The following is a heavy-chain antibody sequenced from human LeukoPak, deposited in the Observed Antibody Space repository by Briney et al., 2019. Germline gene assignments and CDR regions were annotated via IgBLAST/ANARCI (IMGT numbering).Heavy chain of an antibody. J-gene: IGHJ4*02. V-gene: IGHV4-30-4*01. CDR2: IYYSGST. CDR1: GGSISSGDYY. Sequence: SETLSLTCTVSGGSISSGDYYWSWIRQPPGKGLEWIGYIYYSGSTYYNPSLKSRVTISVDTSKNQFSLKLSSVTAADTAVYYCARTQVDCGGDCYYFDYWGQGTLVTVSS. D-gene: IGHD2-21*02. CDR3: ARTQVDCGGDCYYFDY.